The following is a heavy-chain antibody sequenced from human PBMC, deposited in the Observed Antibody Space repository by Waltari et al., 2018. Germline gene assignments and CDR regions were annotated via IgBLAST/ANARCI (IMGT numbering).Heavy chain of an antibody. CDR2: IIPILGIA. V-gene: IGHV1-69*04. Sequence: QVQLVQSGAEVKKPGSSVQVSCKASGGPFSSYAISWVRQAPAQGLGWMGRIIPILGIANYAQKFQGRVTITADKSTSTAYMELSSLRSEDTAVYYCARDRRVYPVEMATTNPFDYWGQGTLVTVSS. CDR3: ARDRRVYPVEMATTNPFDY. D-gene: IGHD5-12*01. J-gene: IGHJ4*02. CDR1: GGPFSSYA.